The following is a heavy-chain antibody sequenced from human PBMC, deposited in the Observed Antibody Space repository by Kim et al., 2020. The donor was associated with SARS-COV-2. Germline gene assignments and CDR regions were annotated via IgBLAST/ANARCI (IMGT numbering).Heavy chain of an antibody. CDR1: GFTFSSYG. CDR3: ARDLDCSSTSCYGVFDY. V-gene: IGHV3-33*01. CDR2: IWYDGSNK. Sequence: GGSLRLSCAASGFTFSSYGMHWVRQAPGKGLEWVAVIWYDGSNKYYADSVKGRFTISRDNSKNTLYLQMNSLRAEDTAVYYCARDLDCSSTSCYGVFDYWGQGTLVTVSS. D-gene: IGHD2-2*01. J-gene: IGHJ4*02.